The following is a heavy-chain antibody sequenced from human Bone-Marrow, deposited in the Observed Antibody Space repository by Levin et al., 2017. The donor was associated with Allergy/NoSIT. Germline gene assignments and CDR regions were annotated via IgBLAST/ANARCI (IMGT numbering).Heavy chain of an antibody. Sequence: SETLSLTCTVSGGSISSGDYYWTWIRQHPGKGLEYIGYIYYSGSTYYNPSLKSRLSISVDTSKNQFSLKLRFVTAADTAVYYCARGVYDSSGYYYYFDYWGQGTLVTVSS. CDR2: IYYSGST. D-gene: IGHD3-22*01. CDR3: ARGVYDSSGYYYYFDY. V-gene: IGHV4-31*03. J-gene: IGHJ4*02. CDR1: GGSISSGDYY.